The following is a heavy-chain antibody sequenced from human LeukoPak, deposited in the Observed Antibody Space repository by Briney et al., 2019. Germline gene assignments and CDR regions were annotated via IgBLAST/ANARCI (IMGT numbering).Heavy chain of an antibody. Sequence: SETLSLTCTVSRGSISPYYWSWIRQSPGKGLEWIGYIYYIGTTNYNPSLQSRVTMSVDTSTNQFTLNLASVTAADTAVYYCARGGLESCIAGSCLLGNYWGQGILVAVSS. CDR2: IYYIGTT. J-gene: IGHJ4*02. CDR3: ARGGLESCIAGSCLLGNY. V-gene: IGHV4-59*01. D-gene: IGHD2-15*01. CDR1: RGSISPYY.